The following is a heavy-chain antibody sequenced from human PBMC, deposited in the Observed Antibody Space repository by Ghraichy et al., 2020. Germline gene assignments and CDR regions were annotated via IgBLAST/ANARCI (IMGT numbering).Heavy chain of an antibody. CDR2: ISYDGSNK. CDR1: GFTFSSYG. D-gene: IGHD1-7*01. J-gene: IGHJ6*02. CDR3: AKDINLLELWYGMDV. Sequence: GESLNISCAASGFTFSSYGMHWVRQAPGKGLEWVAVISYDGSNKYYADSVKGRFTISRDNSKNTLYLQMNSLRAEDTAVYYCAKDINLLELWYGMDVWGQGTTVTVSS. V-gene: IGHV3-30*18.